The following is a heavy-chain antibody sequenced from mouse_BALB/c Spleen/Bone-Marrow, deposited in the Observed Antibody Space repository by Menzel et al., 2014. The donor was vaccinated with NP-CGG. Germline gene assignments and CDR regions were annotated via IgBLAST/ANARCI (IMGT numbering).Heavy chain of an antibody. D-gene: IGHD2-4*01. J-gene: IGHJ2*01. CDR2: INPSNGGT. CDR1: GYTFTSYY. V-gene: IGHV1S81*02. CDR3: TRSTMITYFDY. Sequence: QVQLQQSGAELVKPGASAKLSCKASGYTFTSYYVYWVKQRPGQGLEWIGEINPSNGGTNFNEKFKSKATLTVDKSSSTAYMQLSSLTSEDSAVYYCTRSTMITYFDYWGQGTTLTVSS.